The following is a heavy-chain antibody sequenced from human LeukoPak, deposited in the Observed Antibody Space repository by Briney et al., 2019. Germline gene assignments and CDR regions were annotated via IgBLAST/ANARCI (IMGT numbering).Heavy chain of an antibody. D-gene: IGHD3-3*01. CDR2: ISSSSSYI. Sequence: GGSLRLSCLTSGFTFSNYAMNWVRQAPGKGLEWVSSISSSSSYIYYADSVKGRFTISRDNAKNSLYLQMNSLRAEDTAVYYCARDFPAYDFWSGYPFDYWGQGTLVTVSS. J-gene: IGHJ4*02. CDR1: GFTFSNYA. V-gene: IGHV3-21*01. CDR3: ARDFPAYDFWSGYPFDY.